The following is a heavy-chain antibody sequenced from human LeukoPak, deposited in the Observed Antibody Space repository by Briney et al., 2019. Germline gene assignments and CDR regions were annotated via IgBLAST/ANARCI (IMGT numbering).Heavy chain of an antibody. Sequence: PSETLSLTCAVYGGSFSGYYWSWIRQPPGKGLEWIGEINHSGSANYNPCLKSRVTISVDTSKNQFSLKLSSVTAADTAVYYCARGPVSVVRHRKGEYFQHWGQGTLVTVSS. CDR3: ARGPVSVVRHRKGEYFQH. D-gene: IGHD2-15*01. V-gene: IGHV4-34*01. J-gene: IGHJ1*01. CDR1: GGSFSGYY. CDR2: INHSGSA.